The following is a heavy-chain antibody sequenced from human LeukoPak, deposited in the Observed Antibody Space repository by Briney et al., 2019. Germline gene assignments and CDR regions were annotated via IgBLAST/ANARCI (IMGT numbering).Heavy chain of an antibody. Sequence: PSETLSLTCAVYGGSFSGYYWSWIRQPPGKGLEGIGEINHSGSTNYNPSLKSRVTISVDTSKNQFSLNLSSVTATDTAVYYCARDDGSLDRYHYFDYWGQGTLVTVSS. CDR2: INHSGST. V-gene: IGHV4-34*01. CDR3: ARDDGSLDRYHYFDY. CDR1: GGSFSGYY. D-gene: IGHD1-1*01. J-gene: IGHJ4*02.